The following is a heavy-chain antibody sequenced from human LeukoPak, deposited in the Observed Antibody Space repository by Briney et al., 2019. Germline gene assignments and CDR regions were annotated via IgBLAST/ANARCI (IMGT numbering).Heavy chain of an antibody. V-gene: IGHV4-59*01. CDR3: ARDSHYSGSGSHGYFDY. Sequence: PSETLSLTCTVSGGSISSYYWSWIRQPPGKGLEWIGYIYYSGSTNYNPSLKSRVTISVDKSKNQFPLKLSSVTAADTAVYYCARDSHYSGSGSHGYFDYSGQGNLVTVSS. CDR1: GGSISSYY. CDR2: IYYSGST. D-gene: IGHD3-10*01. J-gene: IGHJ4*02.